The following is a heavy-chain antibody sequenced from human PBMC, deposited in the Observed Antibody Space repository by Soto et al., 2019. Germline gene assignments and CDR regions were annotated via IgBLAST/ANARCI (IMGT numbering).Heavy chain of an antibody. D-gene: IGHD5-18*01. J-gene: IGHJ4*02. V-gene: IGHV3-30-3*01. CDR2: ISYDGSNK. CDR1: GFTFSSYA. Sequence: GGSLRLSCAASGFTFSSYAMHWVRQAPGKGLEWVAVISYDGSNKYYADSVKGRFTISRDNSKNTLYLQMNSLRAEDTVVFYCARDLDVDTAEPFDYWGQGTLVTVSS. CDR3: ARDLDVDTAEPFDY.